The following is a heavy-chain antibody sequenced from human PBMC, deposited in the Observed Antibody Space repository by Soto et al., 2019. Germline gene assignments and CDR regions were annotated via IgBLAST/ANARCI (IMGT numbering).Heavy chain of an antibody. V-gene: IGHV3-30*03. CDR2: ISYDGSNK. CDR1: GFTFSSYG. Sequence: QVQLVESGGGVVQPGRSLRLSCAASGFTFSSYGMHWVRQAPGKGLEWVAVISYDGSNKYYADSVKGRFTISRDNSKNTLYLQMNSLRAEDTAVYYCAECSDGYSIIGGFDYWGQGTLVTVSS. CDR3: AECSDGYSIIGGFDY. J-gene: IGHJ4*02. D-gene: IGHD6-13*01.